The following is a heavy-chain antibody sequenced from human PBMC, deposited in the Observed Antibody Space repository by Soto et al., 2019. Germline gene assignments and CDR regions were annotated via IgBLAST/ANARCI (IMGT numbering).Heavy chain of an antibody. J-gene: IGHJ6*02. CDR3: ASIAVARSYYYYGMDV. V-gene: IGHV4-39*01. CDR1: GGSISSSSYY. Sequence: QLQLQESGPGLVKPSETLSLTCTVSGGSISSSSYYWGWIRQPPGKGLEWIGSIYYSGSTYYNPSLKSRVTISVDTSKNQFSLKLSSVTAADTAVYYCASIAVARSYYYYGMDVWGQGTTVTVSS. CDR2: IYYSGST. D-gene: IGHD6-19*01.